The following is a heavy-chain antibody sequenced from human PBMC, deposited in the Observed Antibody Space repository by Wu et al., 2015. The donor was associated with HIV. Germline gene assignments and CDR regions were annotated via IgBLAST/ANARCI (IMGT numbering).Heavy chain of an antibody. J-gene: IGHJ5*02. CDR1: GYVFKTYG. CDR3: VRDSTEDRPNWFDP. V-gene: IGHV1-18*01. CDR2: ISGYNGNT. D-gene: IGHD6-6*01. Sequence: QVQLVQSGTEVKESGASLKVSCKASGYVFKTYGISWLRQAPRQGLEWMGWISGYNGNTNYAQNLQGRVTMTADTSTNTVYMELRSLRSDDTAVYYCVRDSTEDRPNWFDPWGQGTLVIVSS.